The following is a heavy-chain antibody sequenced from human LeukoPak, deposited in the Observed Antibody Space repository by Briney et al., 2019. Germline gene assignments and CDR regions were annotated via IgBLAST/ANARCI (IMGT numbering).Heavy chain of an antibody. CDR1: GYTFTGYY. Sequence: ASVKVSCKASGYTFTGYYMHWVRQAPGQGLEWMGWINPNSGGTNYAQKFQGWVTMTRDTSISTAYMELSRLRSDDTAVYYCARSRDGYNFAWFDPWGQGTLVTVSS. V-gene: IGHV1-2*04. CDR2: INPNSGGT. J-gene: IGHJ5*02. D-gene: IGHD5-24*01. CDR3: ARSRDGYNFAWFDP.